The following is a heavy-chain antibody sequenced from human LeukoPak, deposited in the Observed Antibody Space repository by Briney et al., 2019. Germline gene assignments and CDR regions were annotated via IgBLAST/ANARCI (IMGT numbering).Heavy chain of an antibody. CDR1: GYTFTSYG. CDR2: ISAYNGNT. J-gene: IGHJ4*02. D-gene: IGHD3-10*01. CDR3: ARVHVLLWFGELSAFDY. Sequence: ASVKVSCKASGYTFTSYGISWVRQAPGQGLEWMGWISAYNGNTNYAQKLQGRVTMTTDTSTSTAYMELRSLRSDDTAVYYCARVHVLLWFGELSAFDYWGQGTLVTVSS. V-gene: IGHV1-18*01.